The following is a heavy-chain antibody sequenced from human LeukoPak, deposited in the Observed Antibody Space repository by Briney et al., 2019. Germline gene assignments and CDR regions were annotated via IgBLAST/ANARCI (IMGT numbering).Heavy chain of an antibody. D-gene: IGHD3-10*01. CDR3: ARKPYGSGKGNWYSDL. CDR1: GGSISSYY. CDR2: IYTSGST. V-gene: IGHV4-4*07. Sequence: ETLSLTCTVSGGSISSYYWSWIRQPAGKGLEWIGRIYTSGSTNYNPSLKSRVTMSVDTSKNQFSLKLSSVTAADTAVYYCARKPYGSGKGNWYSDLWGRGTLVTVSS. J-gene: IGHJ2*01.